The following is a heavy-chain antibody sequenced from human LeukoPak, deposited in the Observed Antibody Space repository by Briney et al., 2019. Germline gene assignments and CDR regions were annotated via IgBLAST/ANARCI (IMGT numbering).Heavy chain of an antibody. D-gene: IGHD2-15*01. Sequence: ETLSLTCTVSGGSISIYYWSWIRQPPGKGLEWVANIRQDGSDKYYMDSVKGRFTISRDNAKNSLSLQMNSLRVEDTAVYYCARDRDCGDGGCYPHFDYWGQGVRVTVSS. J-gene: IGHJ4*02. CDR2: IRQDGSDK. CDR1: GGSISIYY. CDR3: ARDRDCGDGGCYPHFDY. V-gene: IGHV3-7*01.